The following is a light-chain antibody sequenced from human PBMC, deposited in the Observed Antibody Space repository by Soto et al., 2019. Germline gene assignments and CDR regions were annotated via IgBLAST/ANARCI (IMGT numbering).Light chain of an antibody. J-gene: IGLJ1*01. CDR1: SGHSSYI. V-gene: IGLV4-60*02. CDR2: LEGSGSY. CDR3: ETWDSNTYV. Sequence: QSVLTQLSSASASLGSSVKLTCTLSSGHSSYIIAWHQQQPGKAPRYLMKLEGSGSYNKGSGVPDRFSGSSSGADRYLTISNLQFEDEADYYCETWDSNTYVFGTGTKLTVL.